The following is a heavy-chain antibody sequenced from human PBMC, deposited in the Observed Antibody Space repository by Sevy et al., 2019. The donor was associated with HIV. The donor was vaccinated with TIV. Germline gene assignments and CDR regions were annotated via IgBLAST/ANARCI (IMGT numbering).Heavy chain of an antibody. D-gene: IGHD6-13*01. CDR1: GYSFTSYW. CDR3: ASQGSAAAGILSWFDP. CDR2: IYPGDSDT. Sequence: GESLKVSCKGSGYSFTSYWIGWVRQMPGKGLEWMGIIYPGDSDTRYSPSFQGQVTISADNSISTAYLQWSSLKASDTAMYYCASQGSAAAGILSWFDPWGQGTLVTVSS. V-gene: IGHV5-51*01. J-gene: IGHJ5*02.